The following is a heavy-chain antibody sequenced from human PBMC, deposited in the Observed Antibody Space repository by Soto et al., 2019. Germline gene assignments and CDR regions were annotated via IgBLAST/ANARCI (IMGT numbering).Heavy chain of an antibody. CDR1: GFTFSSYN. CDR3: ARDQVGLDV. Sequence: PGGSLRLSCAASGFTFSSYNVNWVRQAPGKGLEWVSSIGSSSIYTYYADSLKGRLIISRDNAKNSVYLQINSLRAEDTAVYYCARDQVGLDVWGQGTTVTVYS. V-gene: IGHV3-21*01. J-gene: IGHJ6*02. CDR2: IGSSSIYT.